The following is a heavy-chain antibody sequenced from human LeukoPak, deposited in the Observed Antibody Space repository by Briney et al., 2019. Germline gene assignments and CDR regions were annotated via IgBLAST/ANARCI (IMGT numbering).Heavy chain of an antibody. CDR3: ARGRPVVNYFDY. CDR1: GFSFSNYW. Sequence: GGSLRLSCAASGFSFSNYWMNWVRQAPGKGLELVSYISSISTIYYADSVKGRFTISRDSATNSLYLQINSLRDEDTAVYYCARGRPVVNYFDYWGQGTLVTVSS. CDR2: ISSISTI. J-gene: IGHJ4*02. D-gene: IGHD2-15*01. V-gene: IGHV3-48*02.